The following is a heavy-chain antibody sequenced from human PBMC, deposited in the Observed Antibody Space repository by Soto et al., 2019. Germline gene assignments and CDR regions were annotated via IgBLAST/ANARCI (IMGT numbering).Heavy chain of an antibody. D-gene: IGHD3-16*02. CDR3: AKDLATFGGVIVLPAYYFDY. J-gene: IGHJ4*02. Sequence: PWESLKISCAASGFTFSSYAMSWVRQAPGKGLEWVSAISGSGGSTYYADSVKGRFTISRDNSKNTLYLQMNSLRAEDTAVYYCAKDLATFGGVIVLPAYYFDYWGKGPLVTVSS. CDR1: GFTFSSYA. CDR2: ISGSGGST. V-gene: IGHV3-23*01.